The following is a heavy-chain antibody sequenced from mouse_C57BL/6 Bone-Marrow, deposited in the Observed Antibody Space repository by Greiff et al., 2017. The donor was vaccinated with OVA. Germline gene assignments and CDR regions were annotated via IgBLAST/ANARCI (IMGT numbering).Heavy chain of an antibody. CDR1: GYTFTSYG. Sequence: VQLQQSGAELARPGASVKLSCKASGYTFTSYGISWVKQRTGQGLEWIGEIYPRSGNTYYNEKFKGKATLTADKSSSTAYMELRSLTSEDSAVYYCASGGEGAMDYWGQGTSVTVSS. V-gene: IGHV1-81*01. CDR2: IYPRSGNT. CDR3: ASGGEGAMDY. J-gene: IGHJ4*01.